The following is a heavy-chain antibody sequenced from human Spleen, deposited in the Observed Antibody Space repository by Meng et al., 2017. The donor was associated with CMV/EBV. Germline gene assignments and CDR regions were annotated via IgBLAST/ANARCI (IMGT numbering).Heavy chain of an antibody. Sequence: LRLSCAASGFAFSSYWMHWVRQAPGKGLVWVSRINSDGSSTSYADSVKGRFTISRDNAKNTLYLQMNSLRAEDTAVYYCTNMVELNDYWGQGTLVTVSS. CDR3: TNMVELNDY. V-gene: IGHV3-74*01. D-gene: IGHD1-7*01. J-gene: IGHJ4*02. CDR1: GFAFSSYW. CDR2: INSDGSST.